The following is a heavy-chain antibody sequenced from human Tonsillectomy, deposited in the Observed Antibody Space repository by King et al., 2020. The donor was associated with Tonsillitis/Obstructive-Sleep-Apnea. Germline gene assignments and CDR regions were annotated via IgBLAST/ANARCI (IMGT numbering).Heavy chain of an antibody. CDR2: INSDGSTT. J-gene: IGHJ4*02. CDR3: ERVGN. V-gene: IGHV3-74*01. Sequence: MHRVRQAPGKVLVWVSRINSDGSTTSYADSVKCRFPISRDNAKNTLYLQMNSLRAEAPTVYYCERVGNWCQGSLVTVSS. D-gene: IGHD7-27*01.